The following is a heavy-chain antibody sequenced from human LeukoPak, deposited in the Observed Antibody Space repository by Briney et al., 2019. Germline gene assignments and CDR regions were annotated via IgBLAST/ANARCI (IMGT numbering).Heavy chain of an antibody. CDR3: ARGGPSILVVVAAQYDAFDI. J-gene: IGHJ3*02. D-gene: IGHD2-15*01. V-gene: IGHV1-69*13. Sequence: SVKVSCKTSGGTFSSYAISWVRQAPGQGLEWMGGIIPIFGTANYAQKFQGRVTITADESTSTAYMELSSLRSEDTAVYYCARGGPSILVVVAAQYDAFDIWGQGTMVTVSS. CDR1: GGTFSSYA. CDR2: IIPIFGTA.